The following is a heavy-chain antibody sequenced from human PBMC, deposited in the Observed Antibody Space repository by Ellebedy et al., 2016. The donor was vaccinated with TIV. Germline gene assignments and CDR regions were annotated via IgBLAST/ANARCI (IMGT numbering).Heavy chain of an antibody. J-gene: IGHJ4*02. D-gene: IGHD5-12*01. CDR3: ARGQGRRTATDY. V-gene: IGHV4-4*07. Sequence: SETLSLTXNVSGATIVTYYWTWIRQLDGTGLEFIGCMYNGWSINYNPFLKSRFTVSVDTSKNQFSLKMTSVAAADTAVYYCARGQGRRTATDYWGQGTLVTVSS. CDR2: MYNGWSI. CDR1: GATIVTYY.